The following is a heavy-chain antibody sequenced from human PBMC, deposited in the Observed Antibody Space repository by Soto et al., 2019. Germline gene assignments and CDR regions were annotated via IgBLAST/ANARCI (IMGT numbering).Heavy chain of an antibody. CDR3: AKPFDWLLEFHKTKYSYDGMDV. CDR1: GFTFSSYA. CDR2: ISGSCGST. V-gene: IGHV3-23*01. J-gene: IGHJ6*02. D-gene: IGHD3-9*01. Sequence: PGGSLRLSCAASGFTFSSYAMGWVRQAPGKGLEWVSAISGSCGSTYYADSVKGRFTISRDNSKNTLYLQMNSLRAEDTAVYYCAKPFDWLLEFHKTKYSYDGMDVWGQGTTVTSP.